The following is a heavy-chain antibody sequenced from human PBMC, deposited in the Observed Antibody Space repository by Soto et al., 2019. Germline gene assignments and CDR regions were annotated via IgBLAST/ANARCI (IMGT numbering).Heavy chain of an antibody. V-gene: IGHV3-23*01. D-gene: IGHD3-3*01. CDR1: GFTFSSYA. J-gene: IGHJ4*02. CDR3: AKDGTTIFGVVIPRFDY. CDR2: ISGSGGST. Sequence: GGSLRLSCAASGFTFSSYAMSWVRQAPGKGLEWVSAISGSGGSTYYADSVKGRFTISRDNSKNTLYLQMNSLRAEDTAVYYCAKDGTTIFGVVIPRFDYWGQGTLVTVSS.